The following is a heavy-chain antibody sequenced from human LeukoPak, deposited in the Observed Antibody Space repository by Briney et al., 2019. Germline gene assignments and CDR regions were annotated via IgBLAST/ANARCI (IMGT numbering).Heavy chain of an antibody. CDR3: ARHVAVMLGIYNWFDP. Sequence: PSETLSLTCTVSGGSISSSSYYWGWIRQPPGNGLEWIRSIYYSGSTYYNPSLKSRVTISVDTSKNQFSLKLSSVTAADTAVYYCARHVAVMLGIYNWFDPWGQGTLVTVSS. CDR1: GGSISSSSYY. D-gene: IGHD2-21*01. J-gene: IGHJ5*02. CDR2: IYYSGST. V-gene: IGHV4-39*01.